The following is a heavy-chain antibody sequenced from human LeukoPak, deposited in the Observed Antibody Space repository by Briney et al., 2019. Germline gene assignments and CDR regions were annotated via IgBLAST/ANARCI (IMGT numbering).Heavy chain of an antibody. CDR3: AKAYGSNGYYQLPIDF. D-gene: IGHD3-22*01. CDR1: GFNFESYS. V-gene: IGHV3-23*01. Sequence: GGSLRLSCAASGFNFESYSMNWVRQAPGKGLECVSAITGSGGTTYYADSVKGRFTISRDNSKNTLYLQLNNLRAEDTAVYYCAKAYGSNGYYQLPIDFWGQGTLVTVSS. J-gene: IGHJ4*02. CDR2: ITGSGGTT.